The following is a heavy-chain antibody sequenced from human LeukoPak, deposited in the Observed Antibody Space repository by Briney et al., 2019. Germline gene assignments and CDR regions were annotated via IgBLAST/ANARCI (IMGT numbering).Heavy chain of an antibody. J-gene: IGHJ4*02. D-gene: IGHD3/OR15-3a*01. CDR1: GGSISSSNYY. Sequence: PSETLSLTCTVSGGSISSSNYYWGWIRQPPGKGLEWIGNIYYSGSTNYNPSLKSRVTISVDTSKNQFSLRLTSVTAADTAVYYCARQTGSGLFILPGGQGTLVTVSS. CDR3: ARQTGSGLFILP. CDR2: IYYSGST. V-gene: IGHV4-39*01.